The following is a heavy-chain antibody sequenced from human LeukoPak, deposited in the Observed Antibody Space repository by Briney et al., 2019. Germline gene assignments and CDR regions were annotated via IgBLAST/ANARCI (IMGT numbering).Heavy chain of an antibody. Sequence: PSESLSLTCTVSGGSISSSSYYWGWIRQPPGKGLEWIGSIYYSGSTYYNPSLKSRVTISVDTSKNQFSLKLSSVTAADTAVYYCARQLRYFVSGYYYMDVWGKGTTVTVSS. CDR2: IYYSGST. CDR3: ARQLRYFVSGYYYMDV. J-gene: IGHJ6*03. D-gene: IGHD3-9*01. CDR1: GGSISSSSYY. V-gene: IGHV4-39*07.